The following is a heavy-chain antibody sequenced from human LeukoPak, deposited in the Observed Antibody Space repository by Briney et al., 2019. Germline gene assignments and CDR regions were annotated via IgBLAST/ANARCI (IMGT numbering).Heavy chain of an antibody. CDR3: ATSDFWSGYYVRFDP. CDR1: GGTFSSYA. D-gene: IGHD3-3*01. CDR2: IIPIFGTA. Sequence: ASVKVSCKASGGTFSSYAISWVRQAPGQGLEWMGGIIPIFGTANYAQKFQGRVTITADESTSTAYTELSSLRSEDTAVYYCATSDFWSGYYVRFDPWGQGTLVTVSS. J-gene: IGHJ5*02. V-gene: IGHV1-69*01.